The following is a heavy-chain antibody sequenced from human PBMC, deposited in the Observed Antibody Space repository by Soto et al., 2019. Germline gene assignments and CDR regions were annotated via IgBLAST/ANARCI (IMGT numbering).Heavy chain of an antibody. CDR2: ISGSGRTT. Sequence: VQLLESGGGLVQPGGSLRLSCAASGFTFGSYAMSWLRQAPGRGLECVSFISGSGRTTYYADSVKGRFTVSRDNSKNTLYLQMNSLRAEDTALYYCAKFRGPSYSYYSMDVWGKGTTVTVSS. CDR1: GFTFGSYA. V-gene: IGHV3-23*01. J-gene: IGHJ6*03. CDR3: AKFRGPSYSYYSMDV. D-gene: IGHD3-16*01.